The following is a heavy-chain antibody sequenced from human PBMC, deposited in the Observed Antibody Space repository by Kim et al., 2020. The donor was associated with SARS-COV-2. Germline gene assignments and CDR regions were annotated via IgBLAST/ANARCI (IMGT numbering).Heavy chain of an antibody. D-gene: IGHD4-17*01. CDR3: ARHDYVLRFFDF. CDR1: GFTFSTSS. Sequence: GGSLRLSCAASGFTFSTSSMNWVRQAPGKGLEWVSFISNTSGYIYYADSVKGRFTISRDNAKNSMYLEMNSLRAEDTAVYYCARHDYVLRFFDFWGQGTLVTVSS. J-gene: IGHJ4*02. CDR2: ISNTSGYI. V-gene: IGHV3-21*01.